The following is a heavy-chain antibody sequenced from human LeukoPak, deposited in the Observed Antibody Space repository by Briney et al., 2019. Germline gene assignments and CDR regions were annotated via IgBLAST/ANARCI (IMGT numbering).Heavy chain of an antibody. D-gene: IGHD3-3*01. CDR2: INPSGGST. Sequence: ASVKVSCKASGYTFTSYYMHWVRQAPGQGLEWMGIINPSGGSTSYAQKFQGRVTMTRDTSISTAYMELSRLRSDDTAVYYCARDRRTHYDFWSGYRGNWFDPWGQGTLVTVSS. V-gene: IGHV1-46*01. J-gene: IGHJ5*02. CDR1: GYTFTSYY. CDR3: ARDRRTHYDFWSGYRGNWFDP.